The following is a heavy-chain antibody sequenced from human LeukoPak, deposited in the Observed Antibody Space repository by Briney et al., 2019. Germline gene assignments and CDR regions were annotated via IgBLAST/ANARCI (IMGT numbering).Heavy chain of an antibody. CDR3: ARGRWGTSYYGMDV. D-gene: IGHD1-14*01. V-gene: IGHV1-8*01. CDR1: AYTFTNYD. CDR2: MNPNSGNT. J-gene: IGHJ6*02. Sequence: ASGKVSCKASAYTFTNYDINWVRQATGQGLEWMGWMNPNSGNTGYAQKFLGRVTMTRNTSISTAYMELSSLRSEGTAVYYCARGRWGTSYYGMDVWGQGTTVSVSS.